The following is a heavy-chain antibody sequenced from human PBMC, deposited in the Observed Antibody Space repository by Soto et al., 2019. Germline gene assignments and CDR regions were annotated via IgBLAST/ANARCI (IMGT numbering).Heavy chain of an antibody. CDR3: AKDPYCTSTSCYYNWFDP. CDR2: ISISGGST. V-gene: IGHV3-23*01. D-gene: IGHD2-2*01. J-gene: IGHJ5*02. CDR1: GFSFSSFA. Sequence: GGSLRLSCAASGFSFSSFAMSWVRQAPGKGLEWVSGISISGGSTYCADSVKGRFTISRDNSKNTLYLRMNSLRAEDTAVYYCAKDPYCTSTSCYYNWFDPWGQGTLVTVSS.